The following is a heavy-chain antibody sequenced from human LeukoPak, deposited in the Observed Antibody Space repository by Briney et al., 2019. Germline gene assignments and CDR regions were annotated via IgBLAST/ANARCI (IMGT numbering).Heavy chain of an antibody. CDR3: ARLPERSDLLPSYANSFDW. CDR2: IHYSGST. D-gene: IGHD3-9*01. CDR1: GGSISSSNYY. J-gene: IGHJ4*02. Sequence: SETLSLTCTVSGGSISSSNYYWAWIRQPPEKGLEWIGNIHYSGSTYYNASLNSRITMSIDTSKNRFSLRLSSVTAADTAVFFCARLPERSDLLPSYANSFDWWGQGTLVTVSS. V-gene: IGHV4-39*01.